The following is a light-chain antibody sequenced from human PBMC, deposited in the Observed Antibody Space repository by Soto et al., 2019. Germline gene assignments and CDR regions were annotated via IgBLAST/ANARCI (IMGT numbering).Light chain of an antibody. V-gene: IGKV1-5*03. CDR1: QTISSW. Sequence: DIQITQSPSTLSGSVGDRVTITCRSSQTISSWLAWYQQKPGKAPKLLIYKASTLKSGVPSRFSGSGSGTEFTLTISSLQPDDFATYYCQHYNSYSEAFGQATKVDIK. CDR3: QHYNSYSEA. J-gene: IGKJ1*01. CDR2: KAS.